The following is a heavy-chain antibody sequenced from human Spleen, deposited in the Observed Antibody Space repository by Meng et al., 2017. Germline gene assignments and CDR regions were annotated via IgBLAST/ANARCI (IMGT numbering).Heavy chain of an antibody. V-gene: IGHV1-18*01. J-gene: IGHJ5*02. D-gene: IGHD3-10*01. CDR1: GYTFTSYG. CDR2: ISAYNGNT. CDR3: AYVVLWFGASGWFDP. Sequence: ASVKVSCKASGYTFTSYGISWVRQAPGQGLEWMGWISAYNGNTNYAQKLQGRVTMTTDTSTSTAYMELRRLRSDDTAVYYCAYVVLWFGASGWFDPWGQGTLVTVSS.